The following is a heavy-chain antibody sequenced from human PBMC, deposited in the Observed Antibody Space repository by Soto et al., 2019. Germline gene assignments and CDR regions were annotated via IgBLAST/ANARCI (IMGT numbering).Heavy chain of an antibody. Sequence: SVKVSCKASGGTFSSYAISWVRQAPGQGLEWMGGITPIFGTANYAQKFQGRVTITADKSTSTAYMELSSLRSEDTAVYYCARSKYYYDSSGYYGYWGQGTLVTVSS. D-gene: IGHD3-22*01. V-gene: IGHV1-69*06. CDR2: ITPIFGTA. CDR3: ARSKYYYDSSGYYGY. J-gene: IGHJ4*02. CDR1: GGTFSSYA.